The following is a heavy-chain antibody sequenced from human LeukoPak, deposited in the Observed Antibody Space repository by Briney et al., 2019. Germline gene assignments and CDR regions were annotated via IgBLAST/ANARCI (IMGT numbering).Heavy chain of an antibody. V-gene: IGHV1-2*02. CDR1: GYTFTGYY. D-gene: IGHD6-13*01. Sequence: GASVKVSCKASGYTFTGYYMHWVRQAPGQGLEWMGWINPNSGGTNYAQKFQGRVTMTRDTSISTAYMELSRLRSDDTAAYYCARGNIAAAGITDYWGQGTLVTVSS. J-gene: IGHJ4*02. CDR2: INPNSGGT. CDR3: ARGNIAAAGITDY.